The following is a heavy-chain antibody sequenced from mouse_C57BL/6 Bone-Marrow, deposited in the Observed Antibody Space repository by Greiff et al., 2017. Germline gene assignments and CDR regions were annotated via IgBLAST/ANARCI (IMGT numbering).Heavy chain of an antibody. D-gene: IGHD1-2*01. CDR1: GYTFTSYG. Sequence: VQLQQSGAELARPGASVKLSCKASGYTFTSYGISWVKQRTGQGLEWIGEIYPRSGNTYYNEKFKGQATLTADKSSSTAYMGLRSLTSEDSAVYFCARAPLCNYGLYWGQGTTLTVSS. CDR3: ARAPLCNYGLY. CDR2: IYPRSGNT. J-gene: IGHJ2*01. V-gene: IGHV1-81*01.